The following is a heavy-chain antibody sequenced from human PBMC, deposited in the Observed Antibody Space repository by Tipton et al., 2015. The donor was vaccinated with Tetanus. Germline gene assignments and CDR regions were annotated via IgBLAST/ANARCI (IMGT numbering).Heavy chain of an antibody. CDR2: VYYSGRT. CDR3: ARMGFTYGQVVY. CDR1: GASISSGGYF. V-gene: IGHV4-30-4*01. Sequence: LSLTCSVSGASISSGGYFWNWIRQSPGKGLEWIGHVYYSGRTYYNPPLKSRVTISADMSKNQFSLKLTSVTAADTATYYCARMGFTYGQVVYWGQGTLVTVAS. J-gene: IGHJ4*02. D-gene: IGHD5-18*01.